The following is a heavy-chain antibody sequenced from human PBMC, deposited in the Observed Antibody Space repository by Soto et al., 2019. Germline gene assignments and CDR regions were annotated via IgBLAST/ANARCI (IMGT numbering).Heavy chain of an antibody. J-gene: IGHJ6*03. CDR2: IRSKANSYAT. Sequence: GGSLRLSCAASGFTFSGSAMHWVRQASGKGLEWVGRIRSKANSYATAYAASVKGRFTISRDDSKNTAYLQMNSLKTEDTAVYYCTREISRPDDFWSGYYRYYYYMDVWGKGTTVTVSS. CDR1: GFTFSGSA. D-gene: IGHD3-3*01. V-gene: IGHV3-73*01. CDR3: TREISRPDDFWSGYYRYYYYMDV.